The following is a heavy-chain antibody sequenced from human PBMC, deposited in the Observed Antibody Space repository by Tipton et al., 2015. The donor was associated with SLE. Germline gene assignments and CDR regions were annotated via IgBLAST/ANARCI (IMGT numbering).Heavy chain of an antibody. D-gene: IGHD2-21*01. Sequence: QVQLVQSGGGVVQPGRSVRLSCAASGFTFSSYGMHWVRQAPGKGLEWVAVIWYDGSNKYYADSVKGRFTISRDNSKNTVYLQMNSLRAEDTALYYCAKDESECGGDCYQGTFDYWGQGTLVTASS. CDR2: IWYDGSNK. V-gene: IGHV3-33*06. J-gene: IGHJ4*02. CDR3: AKDESECGGDCYQGTFDY. CDR1: GFTFSSYG.